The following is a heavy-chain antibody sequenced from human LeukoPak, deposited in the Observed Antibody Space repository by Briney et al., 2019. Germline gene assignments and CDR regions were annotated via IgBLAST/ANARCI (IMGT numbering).Heavy chain of an antibody. CDR1: GGSISSHY. CDR3: ARYLMVYAGYYYYYYMDV. Sequence: PSETLSLTCTVSGGSISSHYWSWIRQPPGKGLEWIGYIHYSGSPNYNPSLKSRVTISVDTSKNQFSLKLSSVTAADTAVYYCARYLMVYAGYYYYYYMDVWGKGTTVTVSS. D-gene: IGHD2-8*01. CDR2: IHYSGSP. J-gene: IGHJ6*03. V-gene: IGHV4-59*11.